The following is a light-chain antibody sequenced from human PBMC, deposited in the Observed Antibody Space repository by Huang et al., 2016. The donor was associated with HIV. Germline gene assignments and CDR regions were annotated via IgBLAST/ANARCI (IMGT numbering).Light chain of an antibody. Sequence: EIVMTQSPATLSVSPGERATLSCRASQSVSSNLAWYQQKPGQAPRLLIYGASTRATVIPARFRGSGSGTEFTLTISSLQSEDFAVYYCQQYNNWPRTFGGGTKVEIK. V-gene: IGKV3-15*01. J-gene: IGKJ4*01. CDR1: QSVSSN. CDR2: GAS. CDR3: QQYNNWPRT.